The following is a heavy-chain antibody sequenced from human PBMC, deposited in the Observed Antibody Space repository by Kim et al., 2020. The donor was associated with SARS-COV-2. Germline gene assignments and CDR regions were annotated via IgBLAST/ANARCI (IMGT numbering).Heavy chain of an antibody. CDR1: GFTVSSNY. CDR3: ARALYDILTGYCN. V-gene: IGHV3-53*01. D-gene: IGHD3-9*01. J-gene: IGHJ4*02. CDR2: IYSGGST. Sequence: GGSLRLSCAASGFTVSSNYMSWVRQAPGKGLEWVSVIYSGGSTYYADSVKGRFTISRDNSKNTLYLQMNSLRAEDTAVYYCARALYDILTGYCNWGQGTLVTVSS.